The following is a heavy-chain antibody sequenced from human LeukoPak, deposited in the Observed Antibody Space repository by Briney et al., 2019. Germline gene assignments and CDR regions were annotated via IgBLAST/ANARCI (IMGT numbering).Heavy chain of an antibody. J-gene: IGHJ4*02. Sequence: GASVKVSCKASGYTFTGYYMHWVRQAPGQGLEWMGWINPKSGGTNYAQKFQGRVTMTRDTSISTAYMELSRLRSDDTAVYYCAILYYDFWSGYGYFDYWGQGTLVTVSS. V-gene: IGHV1-2*02. CDR2: INPKSGGT. D-gene: IGHD3-3*01. CDR1: GYTFTGYY. CDR3: AILYYDFWSGYGYFDY.